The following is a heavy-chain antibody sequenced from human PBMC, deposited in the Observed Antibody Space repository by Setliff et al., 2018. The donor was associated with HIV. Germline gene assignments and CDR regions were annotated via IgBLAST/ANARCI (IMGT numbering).Heavy chain of an antibody. CDR2: IDNSGNT. V-gene: IGHV4-59*03. CDR1: GVSISAYF. J-gene: IGHJ4*02. Sequence: SETLSLTCAVSGVSISAYFWSWIRQSPEKGLEWIGYIDNSGNTNYNPSLKSRVTISTDTSKNQFSLNVRSVTAADTAVYFCAKSSPSIGYISDHWGQGTLVTVSS. D-gene: IGHD5-12*01. CDR3: AKSSPSIGYISDH.